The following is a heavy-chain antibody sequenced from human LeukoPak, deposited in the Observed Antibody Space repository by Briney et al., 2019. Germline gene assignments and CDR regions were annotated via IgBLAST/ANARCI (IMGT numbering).Heavy chain of an antibody. V-gene: IGHV1-69*05. CDR3: ARQYSGSYFNYYYYMDV. CDR2: IIPIFGTA. D-gene: IGHD1-26*01. Sequence: ASVKVSCKASGGTFSSYAISWVRQAPGQGLEWMGRIIPIFGTANYAQKFQGRVTITTDESTSTAYMELRSLRSDDTAVYYCARQYSGSYFNYYYYMDVWGKGTTVTVSS. CDR1: GGTFSSYA. J-gene: IGHJ6*03.